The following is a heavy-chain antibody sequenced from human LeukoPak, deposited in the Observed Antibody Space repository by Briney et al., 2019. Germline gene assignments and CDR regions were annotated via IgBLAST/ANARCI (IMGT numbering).Heavy chain of an antibody. CDR1: GYTFTSYG. CDR2: ISAYNGNT. V-gene: IGHV1-18*01. J-gene: IGHJ4*02. D-gene: IGHD2-15*01. CDR3: ARDLVVVVAATRFDY. Sequence: ASVKVSCKASGYTFTSYGISWVRQAPGQGLEWMGWISAYNGNTNYAQKLQGRVTMTTDTSTSTAYMELRSLRSDDTAVYYCARDLVVVVAATRFDYWGQGTLVTVSS.